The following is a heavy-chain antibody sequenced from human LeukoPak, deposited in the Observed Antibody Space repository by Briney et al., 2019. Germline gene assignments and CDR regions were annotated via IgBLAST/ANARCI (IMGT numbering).Heavy chain of an antibody. Sequence: GESLKISCQGSGYSFTSYWIGWVRQMPGKGLEWMGIIYPGDSDTRYSPSFQGQVTISADKSISTAYLQWSSLKASDTAMYYCARRYYYDSSGYSDAFDIWGQGTMVTVSS. CDR1: GYSFTSYW. CDR3: ARRYYYDSSGYSDAFDI. CDR2: IYPGDSDT. V-gene: IGHV5-51*01. J-gene: IGHJ3*02. D-gene: IGHD3-22*01.